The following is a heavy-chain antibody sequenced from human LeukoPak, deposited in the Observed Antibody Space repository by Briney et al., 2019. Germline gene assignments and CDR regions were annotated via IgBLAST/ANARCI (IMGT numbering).Heavy chain of an antibody. CDR3: ASTTIFGVVIFDY. Sequence: SETLSLTCAVYGGSFSGYYWSWIRQPPGKGLEWIGYIYYSGSTNYNPSLKSRVTISVDTSKNQFSLKLSSVTAADTAVYYCASTTIFGVVIFDYWGQGTLVTVSS. J-gene: IGHJ4*02. V-gene: IGHV4-59*08. D-gene: IGHD3-3*01. CDR2: IYYSGST. CDR1: GGSFSGYY.